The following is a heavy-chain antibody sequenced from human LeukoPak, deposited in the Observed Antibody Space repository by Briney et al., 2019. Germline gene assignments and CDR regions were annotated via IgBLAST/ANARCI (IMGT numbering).Heavy chain of an antibody. CDR3: ARDPYSGGYGAYYYYYMDV. CDR2: ITSSSSYM. V-gene: IGHV3-21*01. Sequence: AGGSLRLSCAASGFTFSSYNMNWVRRTPGKGLEWVSSITSSSSYMFYADSVRGRFTISRDDAENSLYLQMNSLRDEDTAVYYCARDPYSGGYGAYYYYYMDVWGKGTTVTVSS. J-gene: IGHJ6*03. D-gene: IGHD6-19*01. CDR1: GFTFSSYN.